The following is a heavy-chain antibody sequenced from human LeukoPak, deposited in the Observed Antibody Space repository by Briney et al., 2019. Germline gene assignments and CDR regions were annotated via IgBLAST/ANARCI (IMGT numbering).Heavy chain of an antibody. Sequence: GRSLRLSCTASGFTFGDYAMSWFRQAPGKGLEWVGFIRSKAYGGTTEYAASVKGRFTISRDDSKSIAYLQMNSLKTEDTAVYYCTRGTTVTSKPPGYWGQGTLVTVSS. J-gene: IGHJ4*02. CDR2: IRSKAYGGTT. D-gene: IGHD4-17*01. CDR3: TRGTTVTSKPPGY. CDR1: GFTFGDYA. V-gene: IGHV3-49*03.